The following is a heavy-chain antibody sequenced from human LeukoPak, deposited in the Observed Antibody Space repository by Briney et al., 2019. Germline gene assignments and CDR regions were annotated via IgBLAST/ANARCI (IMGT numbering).Heavy chain of an antibody. CDR3: AMTRYCSGGSCYSAFGLSNYYYGMDY. V-gene: IGHV4-39*07. CDR1: GGSISSSSYY. J-gene: IGHJ6*02. D-gene: IGHD2-15*01. Sequence: SETLSLTCTVSGGSISSSSYYWGWIRQPPGKGLEWIGSTYYSGSTYYNPSLKSRVTISVDTSKNQFSLKLSSVTAADTAMYYCAMTRYCSGGSCYSAFGLSNYYYGMDYWGQGTMVTVSS. CDR2: TYYSGST.